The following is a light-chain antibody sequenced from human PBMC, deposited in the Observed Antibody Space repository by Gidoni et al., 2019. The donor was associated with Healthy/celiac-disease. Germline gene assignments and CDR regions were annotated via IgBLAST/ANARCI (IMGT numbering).Light chain of an antibody. CDR2: AAS. J-gene: IGKJ2*01. CDR1: QGIISY. Sequence: ILPTHSPSFLSPSVGDRVTITCRVSQGIISYLAWYQQKPGEAPTLLIYAASTLQSGVPSRFSGSGSGTEFTLTISSRQPEDFATYYCQQLNSYAGYTFGQGTKLEIK. CDR3: QQLNSYAGYT. V-gene: IGKV1-9*01.